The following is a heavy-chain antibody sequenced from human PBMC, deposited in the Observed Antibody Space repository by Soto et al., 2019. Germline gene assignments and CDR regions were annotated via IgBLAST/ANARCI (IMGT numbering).Heavy chain of an antibody. Sequence: SETLSLTCTVSGGSISSSSYYWGWIRQPPGKGLEWIGSIYYSGSTYYNPSLKSRVTISVDTSKNQFSLKLSSVTAADTAVYYCARHEVDTAMQDNWFDPWGQGTLVTVSS. CDR2: IYYSGST. V-gene: IGHV4-39*01. CDR3: ARHEVDTAMQDNWFDP. CDR1: GGSISSSSYY. J-gene: IGHJ5*02. D-gene: IGHD5-18*01.